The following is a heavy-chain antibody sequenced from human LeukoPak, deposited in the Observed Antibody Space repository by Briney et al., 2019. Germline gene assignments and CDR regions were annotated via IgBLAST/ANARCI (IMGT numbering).Heavy chain of an antibody. CDR2: ISSSGSTI. D-gene: IGHD4-11*01. V-gene: IGHV3-11*04. CDR1: GFTFSDYY. J-gene: IGHJ4*02. CDR3: ARRGFSNYDY. Sequence: GGSLRLSCAASGFTFSDYYMSWIRQAPGKGLEWVSYISSSGSTIYYAVSVKDRFTISRDNAKNSLSLQMDSLRAEDTAVYYFARRGFSNYDYWGQGTLVTVSS.